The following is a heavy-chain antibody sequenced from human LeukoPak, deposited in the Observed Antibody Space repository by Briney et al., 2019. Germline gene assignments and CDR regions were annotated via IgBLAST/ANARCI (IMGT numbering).Heavy chain of an antibody. D-gene: IGHD4-17*01. CDR1: GYTFTGYY. CDR2: INPNSGGT. V-gene: IGHV1-2*02. Sequence: ASVKVSCKASGYTFTGYYMHWVRQAPGQGLEWMGWINPNSGGTNYAQKFQGRVTMTRDTSISTAYMELSRLRSDDAAVYYCARPTTVTDDAFDIWGQGTMVTVSS. J-gene: IGHJ3*02. CDR3: ARPTTVTDDAFDI.